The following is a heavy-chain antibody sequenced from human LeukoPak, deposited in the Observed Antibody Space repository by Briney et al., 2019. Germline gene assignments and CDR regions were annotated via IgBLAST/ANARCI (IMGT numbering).Heavy chain of an antibody. D-gene: IGHD3-10*01. V-gene: IGHV4-34*01. CDR1: GGSFSGYY. CDR3: ASQLGSYYIDY. Sequence: PSETPSLTCAVYGGSFSGYYWSWIRQPPGKGLEWIGEINHSGSTNYNPSLKSRVTISVDTSKNQFSLKLSSVTAADTAVYYCASQLGSYYIDYWGQGTLVTVSS. J-gene: IGHJ4*02. CDR2: INHSGST.